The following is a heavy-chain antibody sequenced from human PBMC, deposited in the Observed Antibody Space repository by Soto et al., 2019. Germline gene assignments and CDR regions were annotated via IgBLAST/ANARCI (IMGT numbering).Heavy chain of an antibody. CDR2: ISTHNGNT. D-gene: IGHD3-3*01. CDR3: AREGILGLFDAYDL. J-gene: IGHJ3*01. CDR1: VFTSSG. Sequence: ASVKVSCKASVFTSSGISWVRQAPGQRLEWMGWISTHNGNTIYAQKLQGRVIMTMDTSTTTVYMELRSLRPDDTAVYLCAREGILGLFDAYDLWGQGTVVTVSS. V-gene: IGHV1-18*04.